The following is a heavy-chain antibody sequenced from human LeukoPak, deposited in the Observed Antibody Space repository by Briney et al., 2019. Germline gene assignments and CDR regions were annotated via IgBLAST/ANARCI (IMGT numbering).Heavy chain of an antibody. CDR3: ATEWLLGAMNAFDI. CDR2: ISSSGNTI. Sequence: GGSLRLSCAASGFTFSSYEMNWVRQAPGKGLEWVSYISSSGNTIYYADSVKGRFTISRDNAKNSLYLQMNSLRAEDTAVYYCATEWLLGAMNAFDIWGQGTMVTVSS. V-gene: IGHV3-48*03. CDR1: GFTFSSYE. D-gene: IGHD3-22*01. J-gene: IGHJ3*02.